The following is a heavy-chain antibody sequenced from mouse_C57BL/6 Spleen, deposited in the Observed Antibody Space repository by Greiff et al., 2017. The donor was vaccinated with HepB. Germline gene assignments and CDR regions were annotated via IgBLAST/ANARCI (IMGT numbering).Heavy chain of an antibody. Sequence: EVKLMESGEGLVKPGGSLKLSCAASGFTFSSYAMSWVRQTPEKRLEWVAYISSGGDYIYYADTVKGRFTISRDNARNTLYLQMSSLKSEDTAMYYWTSSDGPLYYYAMDYWGQGTSVTVSS. CDR2: ISSGGDYI. J-gene: IGHJ4*01. D-gene: IGHD2-3*01. CDR1: GFTFSSYA. CDR3: TSSDGPLYYYAMDY. V-gene: IGHV5-9-1*02.